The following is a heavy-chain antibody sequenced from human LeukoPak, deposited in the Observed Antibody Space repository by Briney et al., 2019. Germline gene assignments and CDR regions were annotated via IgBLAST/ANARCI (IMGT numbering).Heavy chain of an antibody. Sequence: PSETLSLTCTVSGGSISSYYWSWIRQPPGKGLEWIGYIYYSGSTNYNPSLKSRVTISVGTSKNQFSLKLSSVTAADTAVYYCARDYYDSSGYRLPYYWGQGTLVTVSS. CDR2: IYYSGST. V-gene: IGHV4-59*12. CDR3: ARDYYDSSGYRLPYY. D-gene: IGHD3-22*01. CDR1: GGSISSYY. J-gene: IGHJ4*02.